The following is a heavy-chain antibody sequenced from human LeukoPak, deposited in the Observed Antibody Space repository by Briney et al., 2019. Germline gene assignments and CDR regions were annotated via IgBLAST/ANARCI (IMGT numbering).Heavy chain of an antibody. Sequence: SETLSLTCSVSGGSISSSSYYWGWIRQPPGKGLEWIGTIYYSGSTYYNPSLKSPVTISVDTSKNQFSLKLSSVTAADTAVYYCAGQPKLYGGVDRGAFDIWGQGTMVTVSS. CDR2: IYYSGST. CDR3: AGQPKLYGGVDRGAFDI. J-gene: IGHJ3*02. D-gene: IGHD4-23*01. CDR1: GGSISSSSYY. V-gene: IGHV4-39*01.